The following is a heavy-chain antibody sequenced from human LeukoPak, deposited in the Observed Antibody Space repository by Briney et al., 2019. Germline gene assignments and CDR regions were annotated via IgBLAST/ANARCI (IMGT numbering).Heavy chain of an antibody. CDR2: ISSSGSTI. CDR1: GFTFSSYE. Sequence: GGSLRLSCAASGFTFSSYEMNWVRQAPGKGLEWVSYISSSGSTIYYADSVKGRFTISRDNSKNTLYLQMNSLRAEDTAVYYCARDLQSLGGWYLFDYWGQGTLVTVSS. D-gene: IGHD6-19*01. J-gene: IGHJ4*02. V-gene: IGHV3-48*03. CDR3: ARDLQSLGGWYLFDY.